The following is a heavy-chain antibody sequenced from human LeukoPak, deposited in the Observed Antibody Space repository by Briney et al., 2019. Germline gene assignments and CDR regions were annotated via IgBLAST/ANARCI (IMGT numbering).Heavy chain of an antibody. CDR3: ARAGSGGGMPRGELLI. V-gene: IGHV4-4*02. J-gene: IGHJ3*02. Sequence: SETLSLTCAVSGGSISSSNWWSWVRQPPGKGLEWIGEIYHSGSTNYNPSLKSRVTISVDKSKNQFSLKLSSVTAADTAVYYCARAGSGGGMPRGELLIWGQGTMVTVSS. CDR2: IYHSGST. CDR1: GGSISSSNW. D-gene: IGHD3-10*01.